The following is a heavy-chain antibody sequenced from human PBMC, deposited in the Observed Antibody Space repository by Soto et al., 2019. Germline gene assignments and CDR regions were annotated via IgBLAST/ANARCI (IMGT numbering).Heavy chain of an antibody. J-gene: IGHJ4*02. Sequence: QVQLVESGGGVVQPGKSLRLSCAASAFTFSSYGMHWVRQAPGKGLEWVAVIWYDGRNKYYADSVKGRFTISRDNSKNTLYLQMNSLREEDTAVYYCARDKDYYDTSGYYYYFDYWGQGTLVTVSS. CDR3: ARDKDYYDTSGYYYYFDY. D-gene: IGHD3-22*01. V-gene: IGHV3-33*01. CDR2: IWYDGRNK. CDR1: AFTFSSYG.